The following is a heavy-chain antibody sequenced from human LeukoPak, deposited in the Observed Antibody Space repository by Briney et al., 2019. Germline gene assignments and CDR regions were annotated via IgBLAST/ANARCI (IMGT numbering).Heavy chain of an antibody. CDR2: IGGSGDNT. J-gene: IGHJ4*02. CDR1: GFTFSSYA. CDR3: AKMIAALGGYFDY. Sequence: GGSLRLSCAASGFTFSSYAMSWVLQALGQGLEWVSAIGGSGDNTYYAHSVKGRFSISRDNSKNTLYLQMNTLGAEDTAVYYCAKMIAALGGYFDYWGQGTLVTVSS. V-gene: IGHV3-23*01. D-gene: IGHD6-6*01.